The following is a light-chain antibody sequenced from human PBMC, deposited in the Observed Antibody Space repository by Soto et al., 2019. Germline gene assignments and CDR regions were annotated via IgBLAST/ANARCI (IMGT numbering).Light chain of an antibody. CDR2: DNQ. CDR1: SSDVGSYNL. J-gene: IGLJ2*01. CDR3: GTWDSSLTIGVI. Sequence: QSALTQPASVSGFPGQSITISCTGTSSDVGSYNLVSWYQQHPGKAPKLMIYDNQKRPSGIPDRFSASKSGTLATLDITGLQTGDEADYYCGTWDSSLTIGVIFGGGTKLTVL. V-gene: IGLV2-14*02.